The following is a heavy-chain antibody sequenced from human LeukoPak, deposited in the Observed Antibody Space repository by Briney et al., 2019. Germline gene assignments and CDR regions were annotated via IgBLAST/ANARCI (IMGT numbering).Heavy chain of an antibody. D-gene: IGHD3-22*01. CDR1: GYTFTSYD. J-gene: IGHJ6*02. CDR3: ASLGDSSGYYLSEYYYYYGMDV. V-gene: IGHV1-8*01. Sequence: ASVKVSCKASGYTFTSYDINWVRQATGQGLEWMGWMNPNSGNTGYAQKFQGRVTMTRNTSISTDYMELSSLRSEDTAVYYCASLGDSSGYYLSEYYYYYGMDVWGQGTTVTVSS. CDR2: MNPNSGNT.